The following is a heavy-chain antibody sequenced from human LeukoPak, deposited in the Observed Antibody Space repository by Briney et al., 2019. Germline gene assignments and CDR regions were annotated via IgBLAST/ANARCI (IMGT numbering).Heavy chain of an antibody. CDR2: ISRSNDYI. Sequence: GGSLRLSCAASGFTFSTYTMTWVRQAPGKGLEWVSSISRSNDYINYADSVKGRFTISRDNAKNSLYLQMNSLTAEDTAVYYCARRITTAAWGGWFDPWGQGTLVTVSS. CDR3: ARRITTAAWGGWFDP. D-gene: IGHD6-13*01. J-gene: IGHJ5*02. V-gene: IGHV3-21*01. CDR1: GFTFSTYT.